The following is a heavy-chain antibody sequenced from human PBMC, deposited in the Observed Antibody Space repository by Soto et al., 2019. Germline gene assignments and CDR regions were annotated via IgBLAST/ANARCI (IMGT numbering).Heavy chain of an antibody. D-gene: IGHD4-17*01. CDR3: AHPRGYGVFDAYDI. CDR2: LTPSGDST. CDR1: GFTFSTYA. V-gene: IGHV3-23*01. Sequence: SCVASGFTFSTYAMNWVRQAPGKGLEWVSALTPSGDSTYYADSVKGRFTISRDNSMSALYLQMNSLRVEDTAVYYCAHPRGYGVFDAYDIWGPETMVTVS. J-gene: IGHJ3*02.